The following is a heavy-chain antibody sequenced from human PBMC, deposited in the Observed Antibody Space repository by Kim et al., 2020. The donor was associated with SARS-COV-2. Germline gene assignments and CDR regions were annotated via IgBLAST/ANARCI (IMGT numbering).Heavy chain of an antibody. D-gene: IGHD2-21*02. Sequence: GGSLRLSCAASGFTFSSYAMSWVRQAPGKGLEWVSAISGSGGSTYYADSVKGRFTISRDNSKNTLYLQMNSLRAEDTAVYYCAKGSSGGDYGAPYNWFDPWGQGTLVTVSS. CDR1: GFTFSSYA. CDR3: AKGSSGGDYGAPYNWFDP. V-gene: IGHV3-23*01. J-gene: IGHJ5*02. CDR2: ISGSGGST.